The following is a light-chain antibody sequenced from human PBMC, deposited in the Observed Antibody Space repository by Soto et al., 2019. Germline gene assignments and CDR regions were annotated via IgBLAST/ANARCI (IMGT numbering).Light chain of an antibody. V-gene: IGLV1-44*01. J-gene: IGLJ2*01. CDR1: SSNIGSNT. CDR3: VAWDDSLNGYVV. Sequence: QSVLTQPPSASGTPGQRVTISCSGISSNIGSNTVNWYQQLPGTAPKLVIYSNNQRPSGVPDRFSGSKSGTSASLAISGLQSEDEADYYCVAWDDSLNGYVVFGGGTKVTVL. CDR2: SNN.